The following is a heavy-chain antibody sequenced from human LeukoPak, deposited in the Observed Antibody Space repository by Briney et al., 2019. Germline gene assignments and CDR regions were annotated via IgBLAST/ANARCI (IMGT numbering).Heavy chain of an antibody. CDR3: ARPQSDRSGYYYIDY. CDR1: GFTFSSYG. Sequence: GRSLRLSCAASGFTFSSYGMHWVRQAPGKGLEWVASISVRSSYMYFADSVKGRFTISRDDAKNSLYLQMNSLRVEDTAVYYCARPQSDRSGYYYIDYWGQGTLVTVSS. J-gene: IGHJ4*02. CDR2: ISVRSSYM. V-gene: IGHV3-21*01. D-gene: IGHD3-22*01.